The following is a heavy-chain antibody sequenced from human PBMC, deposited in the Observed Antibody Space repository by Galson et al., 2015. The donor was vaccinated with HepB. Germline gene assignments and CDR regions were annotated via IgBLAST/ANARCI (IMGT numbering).Heavy chain of an antibody. CDR3: ARHGEPSGWYYVGYYYGMDV. Sequence: ETLSLTCTVSGGSISSYYWSWIRQPPGKGLEWIGYIYYSGSTNYNPSLKSRVTISVDTSKNQFSLKLSSVTAADTAVYYCARHGEPSGWYYVGYYYGMDVWGQGTTVTVSS. J-gene: IGHJ6*02. D-gene: IGHD6-19*01. CDR2: IYYSGST. V-gene: IGHV4-59*08. CDR1: GGSISSYY.